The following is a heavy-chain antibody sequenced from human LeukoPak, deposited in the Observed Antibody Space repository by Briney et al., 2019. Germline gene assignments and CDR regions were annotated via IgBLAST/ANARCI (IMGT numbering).Heavy chain of an antibody. CDR2: INPNSGGT. Sequence: ASVKVPCKASGYSFTGYYMYWVRQAPGQGPAWMGRINPNSGGTNYAQKFQGRVTMNRDTSISTAYTELSRLRSDDTAGYYGARREEAVSSSWYYFDYWGQGTLVTVSS. V-gene: IGHV1-2*02. CDR1: GYSFTGYY. D-gene: IGHD6-13*01. J-gene: IGHJ4*02. CDR3: ARREEAVSSSWYYFDY.